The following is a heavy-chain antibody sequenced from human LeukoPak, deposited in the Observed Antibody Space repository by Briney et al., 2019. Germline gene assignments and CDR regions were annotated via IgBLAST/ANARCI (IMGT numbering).Heavy chain of an antibody. Sequence: GASVKVSCKAPGYTFTSYYMHWVRQAPGQGLEWMGGIIPIFGTANYAQKFQGRVTITADESTSTAYMELSSLRSEDTAVYYCARGPMTTASDVWGQGTTVTVSS. V-gene: IGHV1-69*13. CDR1: GYTFTSYY. CDR3: ARGPMTTASDV. CDR2: IIPIFGTA. D-gene: IGHD4-11*01. J-gene: IGHJ6*02.